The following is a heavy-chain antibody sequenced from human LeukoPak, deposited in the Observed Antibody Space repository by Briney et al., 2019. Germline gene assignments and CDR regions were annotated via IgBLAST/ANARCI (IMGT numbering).Heavy chain of an antibody. CDR1: GHSISSGFY. Sequence: SETLSLTCTVSGHSISSGFYWGWIRQPPGKGLEWIGSIYYSGSTYYNPSLKSRVTISVDTSKSQFSLKLSSVTAADTAVYYCARIRRDGYKIDYWGQGTLVTVSS. V-gene: IGHV4-38-2*02. D-gene: IGHD5-24*01. CDR2: IYYSGST. J-gene: IGHJ4*02. CDR3: ARIRRDGYKIDY.